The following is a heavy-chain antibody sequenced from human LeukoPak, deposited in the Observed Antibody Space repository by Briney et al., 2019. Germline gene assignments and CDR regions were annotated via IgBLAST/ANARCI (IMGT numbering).Heavy chain of an antibody. D-gene: IGHD3-10*01. Sequence: PGGSLRLSCVASGFTLSSFSMDWVRQAPGKGLEWVSSISSTSTYKYDADSVKGRFTISRDNAKNSLYLQMNSLRAEDTAVYFCARDPGDYWGQGTLVTVSS. CDR3: ARDPGDY. V-gene: IGHV3-21*01. J-gene: IGHJ4*02. CDR2: ISSTSTYK. CDR1: GFTLSSFS.